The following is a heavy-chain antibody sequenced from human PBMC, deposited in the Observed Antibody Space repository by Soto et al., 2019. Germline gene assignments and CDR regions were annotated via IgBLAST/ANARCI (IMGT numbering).Heavy chain of an antibody. D-gene: IGHD2-15*01. Sequence: PGGSLRLSCAASGFTVSSNYRSWVRQATGKGLEWVSVIYSGGSTYYADSVKGRFTISRDNSKNTLYLQMNSLRAEDTAVYYCARSGSWYSFFDYWGQGTLVTVSS. CDR2: IYSGGST. CDR1: GFTVSSNY. V-gene: IGHV3-66*01. J-gene: IGHJ4*02. CDR3: ARSGSWYSFFDY.